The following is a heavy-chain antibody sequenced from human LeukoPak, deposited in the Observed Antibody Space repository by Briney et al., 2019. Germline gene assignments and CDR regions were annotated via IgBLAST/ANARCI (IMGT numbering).Heavy chain of an antibody. Sequence: GASVKVSCKASGYTFTGYYMHWVRQAPGQGLEWMGWINPNSGGTNYAQKFQGRVTMTRDTSISTAYMELSRLRSDDTAVYYCARGPPDYYDPLGEVSWGQGTLVTVSS. CDR2: INPNSGGT. D-gene: IGHD3-22*01. V-gene: IGHV1-2*02. J-gene: IGHJ5*02. CDR3: ARGPPDYYDPLGEVS. CDR1: GYTFTGYY.